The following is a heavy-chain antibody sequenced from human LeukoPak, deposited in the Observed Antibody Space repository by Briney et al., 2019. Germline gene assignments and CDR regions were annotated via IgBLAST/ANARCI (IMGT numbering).Heavy chain of an antibody. CDR2: IYYSGST. CDR3: ARDQFVLDWNPPLGIDY. D-gene: IGHD1-1*01. CDR1: GGSISSSNYY. J-gene: IGHJ4*02. Sequence: SETLSLTCTVSGGSISSSNYYWGWIRQPPGKGLEWIGSIYYSGSTYYNPSLKSRVTISVDTSKNQFSLKLSSVTAADTAVYYCARDQFVLDWNPPLGIDYWGQGTLVTVSS. V-gene: IGHV4-39*07.